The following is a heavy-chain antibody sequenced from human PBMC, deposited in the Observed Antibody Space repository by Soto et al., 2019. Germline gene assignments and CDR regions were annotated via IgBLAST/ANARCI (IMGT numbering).Heavy chain of an antibody. CDR2: IYYSGST. Sequence: PSETLSLTCTVSGGSISSGDYYWSWIRQPPGKGLEWIGYIYYSGSTYYNPSLKSRVTISVDTSKNQFSLKLSSVTAADTAVYYCARGAIVLVPAAIYVDWFDPWGQGTLVTVSS. CDR1: GGSISSGDYY. J-gene: IGHJ5*02. V-gene: IGHV4-30-4*01. CDR3: ARGAIVLVPAAIYVDWFDP. D-gene: IGHD2-2*01.